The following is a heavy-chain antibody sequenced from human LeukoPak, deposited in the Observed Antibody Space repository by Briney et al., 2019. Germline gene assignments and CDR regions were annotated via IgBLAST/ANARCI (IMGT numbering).Heavy chain of an antibody. V-gene: IGHV1-8*01. D-gene: IGHD3-10*01. CDR3: ARKTRVRGVMVDAFDI. J-gene: IGHJ3*02. CDR2: MNPNSGNT. CDR1: GYTFTSYD. Sequence: ASVKVSCKASGYTFTSYDINWVRQATGQGLEWMGWMNPNSGNTGYAQKFQGRVTMTRNTSISTAYMELSSLRSEDTAVYYCARKTRVRGVMVDAFDIWGQGTMVTVSS.